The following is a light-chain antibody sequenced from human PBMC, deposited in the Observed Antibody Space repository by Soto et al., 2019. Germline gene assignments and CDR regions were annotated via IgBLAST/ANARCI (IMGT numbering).Light chain of an antibody. J-gene: IGLJ1*01. CDR1: SSDVGGHNY. CDR2: EVS. Sequence: QSALTQPASVSGSPGQSITISCTGTSSDVGGHNYVSWYQQHPGRAPKLMIYEVSNRPSGVSNRFSGSKSGNTASLTMSGLQPEDKADYYCSSYTSSSTYVFGTGTKLTVL. V-gene: IGLV2-14*01. CDR3: SSYTSSSTYV.